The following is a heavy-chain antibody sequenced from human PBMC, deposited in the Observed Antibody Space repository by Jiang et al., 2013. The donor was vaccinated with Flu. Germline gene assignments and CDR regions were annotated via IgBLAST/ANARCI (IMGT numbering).Heavy chain of an antibody. J-gene: IGHJ3*02. Sequence: PGLVKPSETLSLTCVVSGDSISGYYWTWLRQTPGKGLEWIGYIHDSGSTNYNPSLRSRVIISEDTSKNQLSLNLISVTAADTAVYYCARARVHYFDLEIVQFDAFDIWGQGTMVTVSS. V-gene: IGHV4-59*01. CDR2: IHDSGST. CDR1: GDSISGYY. D-gene: IGHD3-22*01. CDR3: ARARVHYFDLEIVQFDAFDI.